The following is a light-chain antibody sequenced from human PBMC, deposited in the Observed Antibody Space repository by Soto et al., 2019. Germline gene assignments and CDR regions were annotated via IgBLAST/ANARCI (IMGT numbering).Light chain of an antibody. J-gene: IGKJ5*01. CDR1: QNINNY. V-gene: IGKV1-33*01. Sequence: DIQITQSPSSLSASVGDRVTITCQASQNINNYLNWYQQKPGRAPKLLIYDASNLKAGVPSRFRGSGSGTDFTFTISRLQPEDIATYYCQQYENLPTFGQGTRLEIK. CDR2: DAS. CDR3: QQYENLPT.